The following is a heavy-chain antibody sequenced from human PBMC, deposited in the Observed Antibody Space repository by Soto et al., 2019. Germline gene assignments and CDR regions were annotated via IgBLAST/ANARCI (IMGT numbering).Heavy chain of an antibody. D-gene: IGHD2-15*01. J-gene: IGHJ4*02. CDR3: ARGLLGFGSPYYFDY. CDR2: INPSGGST. V-gene: IGHV1-46*01. Sequence: GASVKVSCKASGYIFTRYYMHWVRQAPGQGLEWMGIINPSGGSTSYTQKFQGRVTMTRDTSTSTGYMDLSSLRSEDTAVYYCARGLLGFGSPYYFDYWGQGTLVTSPQ. CDR1: GYIFTRYY.